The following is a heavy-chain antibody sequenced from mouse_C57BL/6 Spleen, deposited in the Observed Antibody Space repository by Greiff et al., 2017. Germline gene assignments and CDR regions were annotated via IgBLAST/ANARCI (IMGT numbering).Heavy chain of an antibody. Sequence: VQLQQPGAELVKPGASVKLSCKASGYTFTSYWMHWVKQRPGQGLEWIGMIHPNCGSTNYNEKFKSKATLTVDKSSSTAYMQLSSLTSEDSAVYYCARNYGSSPWFAYWGQGTLVTVSA. J-gene: IGHJ3*01. V-gene: IGHV1-64*01. CDR1: GYTFTSYW. CDR2: IHPNCGST. CDR3: ARNYGSSPWFAY. D-gene: IGHD1-1*01.